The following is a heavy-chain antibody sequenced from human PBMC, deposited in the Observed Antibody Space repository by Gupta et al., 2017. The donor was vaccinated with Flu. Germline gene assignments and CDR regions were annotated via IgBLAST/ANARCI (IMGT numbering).Heavy chain of an antibody. Sequence: EVQLVQSGAEVKKPGASLKISCKGSGYSFTSYWIGWVPQIPGKGLEWMGIIYPGDSDTRYSPSFQGQVTISADKSISTAYLQWSSLKASDTAMYYCARTGNYDFWSGYSYYGMDVWGQGTTVTVSS. D-gene: IGHD3-3*01. CDR1: GYSFTSYW. CDR3: ARTGNYDFWSGYSYYGMDV. CDR2: IYPGDSDT. J-gene: IGHJ6*02. V-gene: IGHV5-51*03.